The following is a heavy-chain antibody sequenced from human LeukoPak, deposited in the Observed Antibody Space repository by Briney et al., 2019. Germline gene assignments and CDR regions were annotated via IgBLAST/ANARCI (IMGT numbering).Heavy chain of an antibody. V-gene: IGHV4-61*01. J-gene: IGHJ4*02. CDR2: IYYSGST. Sequence: PSETLSLTCTVSGGSVSSGRYYWSWIRQPPGKGLEWIGYIYYSGSTNYNPSLKSRVTISVDTSKNQFSLKLSSVTAADTAMYYCAREEKGYFDYWGQGTLVTVSS. CDR3: AREEKGYFDY. CDR1: GGSVSSGRYY.